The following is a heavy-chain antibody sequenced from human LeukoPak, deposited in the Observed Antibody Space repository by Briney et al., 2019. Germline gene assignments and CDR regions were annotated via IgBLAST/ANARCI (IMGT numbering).Heavy chain of an antibody. CDR2: ISAYNGNT. CDR3: AREPYGDYTLGGFDY. Sequence: ASVKVSCKASGYTFSAYYLHWVRQAPGQGLEWMGWISAYNGNTNYAQKLQGRVTMTTDTSTSTAYMELRSLRSDDTAVYYCAREPYGDYTLGGFDYWGQGTLVTVSS. V-gene: IGHV1-18*04. J-gene: IGHJ4*02. CDR1: GYTFSAYY. D-gene: IGHD4-17*01.